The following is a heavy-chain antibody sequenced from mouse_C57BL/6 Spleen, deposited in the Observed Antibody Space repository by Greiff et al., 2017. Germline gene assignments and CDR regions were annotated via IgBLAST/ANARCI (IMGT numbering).Heavy chain of an antibody. Sequence: EVMLVESGGGLVKPGGSLKLSCAASGFTFSSYTMSWVRQTPEKRLEWVATISGGGGNTYYPDSVKGRFTISRDNAKNTLYLQMSSLRSEDTALYYCARHRVGRGGFDYWGQGTTLTVSS. CDR2: ISGGGGNT. V-gene: IGHV5-9*01. D-gene: IGHD4-1*01. CDR3: ARHRVGRGGFDY. J-gene: IGHJ2*01. CDR1: GFTFSSYT.